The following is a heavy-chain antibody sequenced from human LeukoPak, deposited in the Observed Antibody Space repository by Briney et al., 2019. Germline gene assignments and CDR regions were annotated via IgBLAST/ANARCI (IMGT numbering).Heavy chain of an antibody. CDR3: ARGARWAYYFDY. V-gene: IGHV3-48*04. Sequence: PGGSLRLSCAASGFTFSSYSLNWVRQTPGKGLEWLSYISTRDNTMQYADSVKGRFTISRDNANNPLFLQMNNLKAGDSAIYYCARGARWAYYFDYWGQGSLVTVSS. D-gene: IGHD4-23*01. CDR2: ISTRDNTM. J-gene: IGHJ4*02. CDR1: GFTFSSYS.